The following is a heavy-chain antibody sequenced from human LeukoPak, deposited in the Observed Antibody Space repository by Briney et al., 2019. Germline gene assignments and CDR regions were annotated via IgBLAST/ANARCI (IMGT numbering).Heavy chain of an antibody. CDR2: ISLYNGNT. D-gene: IGHD6-6*01. CDR1: GYDFINYG. J-gene: IGHJ4*02. CDR3: ARGGPFFSSSSSKEYYFDY. Sequence: EASVKVSCKASGYDFINYGITWVRQAPGQGLEWMGWISLYNGNTDYKLQGRVTTTTDTSTSTAYMELRSLRSDDTAVYCCARGGPFFSSSSSKEYYFDYWGQGTLVTVSS. V-gene: IGHV1-18*01.